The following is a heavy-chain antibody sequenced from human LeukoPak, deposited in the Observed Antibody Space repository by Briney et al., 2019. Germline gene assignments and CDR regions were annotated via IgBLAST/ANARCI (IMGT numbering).Heavy chain of an antibody. D-gene: IGHD2-8*02. V-gene: IGHV4-39*01. J-gene: IGHJ3*02. Sequence: SETLSLTSAVSGDSTSSSTYYWDWIRQAPGKGLEWIGNIYDSGTTHYNPSLKSRVTISRDTSKNQFSLKLKSVTAADTAIYYCATHTRSGSGGSENAFVIWGQGTMVTVSS. CDR2: IYDSGTT. CDR3: ATHTRSGSGGSENAFVI. CDR1: GDSTSSSTYY.